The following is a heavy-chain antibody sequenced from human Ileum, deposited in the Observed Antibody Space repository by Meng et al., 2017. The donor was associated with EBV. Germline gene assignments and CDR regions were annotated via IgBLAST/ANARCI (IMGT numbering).Heavy chain of an antibody. CDR3: ARVMRRVNYNSGWYAKF. D-gene: IGHD6-19*01. J-gene: IGHJ4*02. CDR1: GGSFSGYY. Sequence: QVKPQQWGGGLVKSSEALSLTCAVYGGSFSGYYWTWIRQAPGRGLEWIGESNYAGSTNYNPSLKSRVTISVDTSKKQFSLNLTSVTAADTAVYYCARVMRRVNYNSGWYAKFWGQGNLVTVSS. V-gene: IGHV4-34*01. CDR2: SNYAGST.